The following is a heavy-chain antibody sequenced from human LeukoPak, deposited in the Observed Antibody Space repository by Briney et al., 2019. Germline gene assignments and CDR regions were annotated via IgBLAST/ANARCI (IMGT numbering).Heavy chain of an antibody. J-gene: IGHJ4*02. CDR3: ARRGVSGSWYFFDY. V-gene: IGHV4-61*01. CDR1: GGSISSSTHY. CDR2: IYHTGST. Sequence: PSETLSLTCSVSGGSISSSTHYWSWIRQPPGRGLEWIGYIYHTGSTNLHPSLKSRVTISVDTSKNQFSLKLSSVTAADTAVYYCARRGVSGSWYFFDYWGQGTLITVSS. D-gene: IGHD6-13*01.